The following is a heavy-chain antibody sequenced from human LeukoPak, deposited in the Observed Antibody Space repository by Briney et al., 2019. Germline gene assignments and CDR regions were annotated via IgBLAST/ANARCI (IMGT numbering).Heavy chain of an antibody. D-gene: IGHD3-10*01. CDR3: AKGRWFGESDFDY. Sequence: GGSLRLSCAASGFTFSSYWMSWVRQAPGKGLEWVSGISGSGGSTNHADSVKGRFTISRDNSKNTLYLQMNSLRAEDTAVYYCAKGRWFGESDFDYWGQGTLVTVSS. J-gene: IGHJ4*02. CDR1: GFTFSSYW. CDR2: ISGSGGST. V-gene: IGHV3-23*01.